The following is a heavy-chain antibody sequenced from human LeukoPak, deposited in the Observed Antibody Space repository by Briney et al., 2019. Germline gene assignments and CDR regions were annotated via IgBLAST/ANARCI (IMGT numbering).Heavy chain of an antibody. CDR1: GFTVSSNY. CDR2: ISSSSSYI. J-gene: IGHJ6*02. Sequence: GGSLRLSCAASGFTVSSNYMSWVRQAPGKGLEWVSSISSSSSYIYYADSVKGRFTISRDNAKNSLYLQMNSLRAEDTAVYYCARDLYESSDIVVVPAADGWYGMDVWGQGTTVTVSS. D-gene: IGHD2-2*01. CDR3: ARDLYESSDIVVVPAADGWYGMDV. V-gene: IGHV3-21*01.